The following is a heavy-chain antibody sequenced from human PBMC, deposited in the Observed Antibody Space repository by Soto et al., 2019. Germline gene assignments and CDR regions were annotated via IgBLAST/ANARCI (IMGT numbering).Heavy chain of an antibody. CDR2: IWYDGSKK. CDR3: ARDGYCSGGSCYSVPVFDY. D-gene: IGHD2-15*01. Sequence: VAGIWYDGSKKYYADSVKGRFTISRDNSKNTLYLQMNSLRAEDTAVYYCARDGYCSGGSCYSVPVFDYWGQGTLVTVSS. J-gene: IGHJ4*02. V-gene: IGHV3-33*01.